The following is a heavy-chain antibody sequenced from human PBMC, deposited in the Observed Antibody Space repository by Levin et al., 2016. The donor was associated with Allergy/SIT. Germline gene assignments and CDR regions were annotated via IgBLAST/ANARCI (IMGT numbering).Heavy chain of an antibody. Sequence: WIRQSPSRGLEWLGRTYYRSKWYNDYAVSVKSRITINPDTSKNQFSLQLNSVTPEDTAVYYCARGGAAGLWWANYYGMDVWGQGTTVTVSS. V-gene: IGHV6-1*01. CDR3: ARGGAAGLWWANYYGMDV. CDR2: TYYRSKWYN. J-gene: IGHJ6*02. D-gene: IGHD2-21*01.